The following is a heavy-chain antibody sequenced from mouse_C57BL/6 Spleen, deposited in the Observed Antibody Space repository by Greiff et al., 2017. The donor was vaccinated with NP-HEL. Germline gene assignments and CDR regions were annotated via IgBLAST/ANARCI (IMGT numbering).Heavy chain of an antibody. J-gene: IGHJ2*01. CDR3: ARLTVADYVDY. CDR1: GYTFTDYY. V-gene: IGHV1-19*01. Sequence: EVQLQQSGPVLVKPGASVKMSCKASGYTFTDYYMNWVKQSHGKSLEWIGVINPYNGGTSYNQKFKGKATLTVDKSSSTAYMELNSLTSEDSAVYYCARLTVADYVDYWGQGTTLTVSS. CDR2: INPYNGGT. D-gene: IGHD1-1*01.